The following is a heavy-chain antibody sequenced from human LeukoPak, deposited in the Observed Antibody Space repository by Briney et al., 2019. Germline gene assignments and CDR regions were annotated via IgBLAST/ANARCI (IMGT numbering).Heavy chain of an antibody. J-gene: IGHJ4*02. D-gene: IGHD2-8*01. CDR2: IKEDGSER. CDR1: AFIFSGHW. CDR3: AADFNAGFDY. V-gene: IGHV3-7*03. Sequence: PGGSLRLSCEGSAFIFSGHWMNWVRQTPGKGLEWVASIKEDGSERQYVDSVKGRFSISRDNTKGSLFLQLNSLRAEDTAVYYCAADFNAGFDYWGQGTLVTVSS.